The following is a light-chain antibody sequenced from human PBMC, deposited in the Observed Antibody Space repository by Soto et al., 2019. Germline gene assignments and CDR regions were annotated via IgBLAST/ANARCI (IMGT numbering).Light chain of an antibody. V-gene: IGKV3-15*01. Sequence: EIVVTQSPSTLSVSPLERSTLSCRASQSVYNNLAWYQQKPGQAPRLLIYGASTRATGIPARFSGSGSGTEFTLTISSLQSEDFAVYYCQQYNNWPPVTFGPGTKVDIK. CDR3: QQYNNWPPVT. CDR1: QSVYNN. J-gene: IGKJ3*01. CDR2: GAS.